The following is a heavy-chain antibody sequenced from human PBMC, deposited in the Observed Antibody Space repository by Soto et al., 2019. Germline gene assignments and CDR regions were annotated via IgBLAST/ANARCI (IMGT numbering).Heavy chain of an antibody. D-gene: IGHD7-27*01. J-gene: IGHJ5*02. CDR2: IYYSGST. Sequence: SETLSLTCTVSGGSISSYYWSWIRQPPGKGLEWIGYIYYSGSTNYNPSLQGRVTMTTDTSTSTAYMELRSLRSDDTAVYYCARTGDWTYNWFDPWGQGTLVTVSS. CDR1: GGSISSYY. CDR3: ARTGDWTYNWFDP. V-gene: IGHV4-59*01.